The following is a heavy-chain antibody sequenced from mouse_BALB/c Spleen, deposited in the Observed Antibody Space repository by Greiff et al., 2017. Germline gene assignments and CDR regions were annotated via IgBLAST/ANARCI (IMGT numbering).Heavy chain of an antibody. CDR3: AYYGSSYWFAY. J-gene: IGHJ3*01. Sequence: QVQLQQSGPEVVRPGVSVKISCKGSGYTFTDYAMHWVKQSHAKSLEWIGVISTYNGNTNYNQKFKGKATMTVDKSSSTAYLQLSSLTSEDTAVYYCAYYGSSYWFAYWGQGTLVTVSA. V-gene: IGHV1-67*01. D-gene: IGHD1-1*01. CDR1: GYTFTDYA. CDR2: ISTYNGNT.